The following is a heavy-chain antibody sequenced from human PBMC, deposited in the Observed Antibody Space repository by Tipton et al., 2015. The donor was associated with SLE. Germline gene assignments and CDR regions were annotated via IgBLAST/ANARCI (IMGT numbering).Heavy chain of an antibody. J-gene: IGHJ2*01. CDR3: ARPLLYGGTAYFDL. V-gene: IGHV4-59*11. D-gene: IGHD4-23*01. CDR2: IYYVGTT. CDR1: GGSISGHY. Sequence: TLSLTCSVSGGSISGHYWVWIRQPPGKGLEWIGYIYYVGTTYYNPSLKNRLTISVDTSKNQFSLKLSSVTAADTAVYYWARPLLYGGTAYFDLRGRGTRVTVSS.